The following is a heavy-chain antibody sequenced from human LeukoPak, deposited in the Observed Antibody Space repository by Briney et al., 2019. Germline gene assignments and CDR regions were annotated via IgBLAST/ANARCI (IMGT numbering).Heavy chain of an antibody. CDR1: GFTFSSNA. CDR3: ARDGPAVPGQSRAFDV. CDR2: ISGSGGST. D-gene: IGHD3-10*01. Sequence: GGSLRLFCAASGFTFSSNAMSWVRQAPGKGLEWVSDISGSGGSTYYADPVKGRFTISRDNSKNTLYLQMNSLRAEDAAVYYCARDGPAVPGQSRAFDVWGQGTMVTVSS. V-gene: IGHV3-23*01. J-gene: IGHJ3*01.